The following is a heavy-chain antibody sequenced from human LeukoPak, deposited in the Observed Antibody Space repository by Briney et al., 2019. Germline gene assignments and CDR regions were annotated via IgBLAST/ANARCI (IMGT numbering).Heavy chain of an antibody. CDR1: GGSFSGYY. Sequence: SETLSLTCAVYGGSFSGYYWSWIRQPPGKGLEWIGSIYHSGSTYYNPSLKSRVTISVDTSKNQFSLKLSPVTAADTAVYYCAISTVSYFDYWGQGTLVTVSS. D-gene: IGHD4-17*01. CDR3: AISTVSYFDY. CDR2: IYHSGST. J-gene: IGHJ4*02. V-gene: IGHV4-34*01.